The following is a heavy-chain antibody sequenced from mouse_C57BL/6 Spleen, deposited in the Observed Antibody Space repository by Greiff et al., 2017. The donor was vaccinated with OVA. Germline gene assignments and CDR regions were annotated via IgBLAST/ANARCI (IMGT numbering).Heavy chain of an antibody. V-gene: IGHV1-15*01. CDR2: IDPETGGT. CDR3: TRGGDVWGYFDV. CDR1: GYTFTDYE. D-gene: IGHD3-3*01. Sequence: VQLQEPGAELVRPGASVTLSCKASGYTFTDYEMHWVKQTPVHGLEWIGAIDPETGGTAYNQKFKGKAILTADKSSSTAYMELRSLTSEDSAVYCCTRGGDVWGYFDVWGTGTTVTVSS. J-gene: IGHJ1*03.